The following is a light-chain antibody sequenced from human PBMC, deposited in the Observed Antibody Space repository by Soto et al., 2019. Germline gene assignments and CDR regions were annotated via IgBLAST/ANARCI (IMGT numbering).Light chain of an antibody. Sequence: EIVFTQSPGTRSLSPGEGATLSCRASQSVSNNYLAWYQQKPGQAPRLLIYGASKRATGIPYRFSGSGSGTDFTLTISRLEPEDFAVYYCQQYSRTPRTVGQGTKVEIK. CDR1: QSVSNNY. CDR2: GAS. J-gene: IGKJ1*01. V-gene: IGKV3-20*01. CDR3: QQYSRTPRT.